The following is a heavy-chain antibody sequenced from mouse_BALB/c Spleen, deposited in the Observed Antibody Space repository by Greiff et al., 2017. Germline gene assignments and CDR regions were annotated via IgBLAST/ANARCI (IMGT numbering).Heavy chain of an antibody. CDR2: IDPANGNT. V-gene: IGHV14-3*02. Sequence: VQLHQSGAELVKPGASVKLSCTASGFNIKDTYMHWVKQRPEQGLEWIGRIDPANGNTKYDPKFQGKATITADTSSNTAYLQLSSLTSEDTAVYYCAYYYYGSSSPYWGQGTLVTVSA. D-gene: IGHD1-1*01. J-gene: IGHJ3*01. CDR1: GFNIKDTY. CDR3: AYYYYGSSSPY.